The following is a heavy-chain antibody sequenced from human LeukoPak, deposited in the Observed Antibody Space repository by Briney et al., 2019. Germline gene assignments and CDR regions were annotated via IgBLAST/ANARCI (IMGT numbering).Heavy chain of an antibody. CDR2: IYHSGST. CDR1: GGSISSSNW. Sequence: PSETLSLTCAVSGGSISSSNWWSWVRQPPGKGLEWIGEIYHSGSTNYNPSLKSRVTISVDKSKNQFSLKLSSVTAADTAVYYCARATYSYGLYYFDYWGQGTLVTVSS. D-gene: IGHD5-18*01. J-gene: IGHJ4*02. V-gene: IGHV4-4*02. CDR3: ARATYSYGLYYFDY.